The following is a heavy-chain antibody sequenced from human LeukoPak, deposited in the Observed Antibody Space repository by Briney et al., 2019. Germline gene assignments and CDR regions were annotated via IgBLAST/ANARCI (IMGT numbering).Heavy chain of an antibody. CDR3: ARFADSEDYFDY. V-gene: IGHV4-39*01. Sequence: PSETLSLTCTISGDSISSNTYYWAWIRQPPEKGLEWIGIIYYSGTAYYNPSLKGRVTMSVGASKSQFSLRLNSVTAADTAVYYCARFADSEDYFDYWGQGTLVTVSS. CDR2: IYYSGTA. CDR1: GDSISSNTYY. J-gene: IGHJ4*02.